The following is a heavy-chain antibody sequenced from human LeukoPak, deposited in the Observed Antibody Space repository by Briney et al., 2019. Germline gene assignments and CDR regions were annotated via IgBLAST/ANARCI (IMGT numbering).Heavy chain of an antibody. CDR2: ISSSSSYI. CDR3: ARDLVTIFGVVIFDL. Sequence: GGSLRLSCSASGFIFSSYGMHWVRQAPGKGLEWVSSISSSSSYIYYADSVKGRFTISRDNAKNSLYLQMNSLRAEDTAVYYCARDLVTIFGVVIFDLWGQGSLVTVSS. CDR1: GFIFSSYG. J-gene: IGHJ4*02. V-gene: IGHV3-21*01. D-gene: IGHD3-3*01.